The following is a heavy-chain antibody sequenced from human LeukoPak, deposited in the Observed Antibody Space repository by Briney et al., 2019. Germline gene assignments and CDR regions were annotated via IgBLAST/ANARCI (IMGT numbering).Heavy chain of an antibody. D-gene: IGHD3-10*01. V-gene: IGHV3-30*04. J-gene: IGHJ4*02. CDR1: GFTFHNYA. CDR3: ASSGSGSAVDY. CDR2: VSYDGSYK. Sequence: GGSLRLSCAASGFTFHNYALHWVRQAPGKGLEWVAVVSYDGSYKDYADSVKGRFTISRDNSRNTLYLQMNSLRPQDTAVYYCASSGSGSAVDYWGQGTLVTVSS.